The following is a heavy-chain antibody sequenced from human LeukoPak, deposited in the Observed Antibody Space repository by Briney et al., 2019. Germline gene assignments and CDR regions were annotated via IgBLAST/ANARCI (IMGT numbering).Heavy chain of an antibody. CDR2: IIPIFGTA. Sequence: ASVKVSCKASGGTFSSYAISWVRQAPGQGLEWMGGIIPIFGTANYAQKFQGRVTITTDESTSTAYMELSSLRSEDTAVYYCARDDRIAVAGADAFDIWGQGTMVTVSS. V-gene: IGHV1-69*05. J-gene: IGHJ3*02. CDR3: ARDDRIAVAGADAFDI. D-gene: IGHD6-19*01. CDR1: GGTFSSYA.